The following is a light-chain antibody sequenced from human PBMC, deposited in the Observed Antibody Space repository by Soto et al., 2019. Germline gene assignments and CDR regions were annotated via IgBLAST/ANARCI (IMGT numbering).Light chain of an antibody. V-gene: IGKV3D-15*01. CDR1: ESISNN. Sequence: DILMTQSPATVSVSLGDSVSLSCRANESISNNLAWYQQKPGQPPRLLIYSASTRAPGIPARVSGGVSGTQFSLTISSLQSEDFALYYCLQYNEWPRGTFGPGTKVEI. J-gene: IGKJ1*01. CDR2: SAS. CDR3: LQYNEWPRGT.